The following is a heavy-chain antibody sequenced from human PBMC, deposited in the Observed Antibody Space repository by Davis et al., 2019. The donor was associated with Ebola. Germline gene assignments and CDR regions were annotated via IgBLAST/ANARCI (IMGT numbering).Heavy chain of an antibody. CDR1: GGTFSNYA. Sequence: SVKVSCKASGGTFSNYAISWVRQAPGRGLEWMGGIIPILGTTNYAQKFQGRVTITADESTSTAYMELSSLRSEDTAVYYCASGLGYSGYEPFDNWGQGTLVTVSS. D-gene: IGHD5-12*01. CDR2: IIPILGTT. CDR3: ASGLGYSGYEPFDN. V-gene: IGHV1-69*13. J-gene: IGHJ4*02.